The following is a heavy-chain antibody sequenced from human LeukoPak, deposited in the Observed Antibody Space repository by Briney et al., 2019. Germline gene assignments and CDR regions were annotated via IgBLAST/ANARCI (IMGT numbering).Heavy chain of an antibody. D-gene: IGHD3-10*01. CDR1: GGSISSYY. Sequence: SETLSLTCTVSGGSISSYYWSWIRQPPGKGLEWIGYIYYSGSTNYNPSLKSRVTISVDTSKNQFSLKLSSVTAADTAMYYCARHAMVRGVINYWGQGTLVTVSS. V-gene: IGHV4-59*08. CDR3: ARHAMVRGVINY. CDR2: IYYSGST. J-gene: IGHJ4*02.